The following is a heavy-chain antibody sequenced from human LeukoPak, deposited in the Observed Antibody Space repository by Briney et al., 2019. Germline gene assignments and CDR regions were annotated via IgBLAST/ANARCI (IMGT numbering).Heavy chain of an antibody. J-gene: IGHJ4*02. CDR1: GYTFTDYY. V-gene: IGHV1-69-2*01. D-gene: IGHD2-21*01. CDR3: ASAGGDTWFAY. CDR2: VDPDDGET. Sequence: ATVKISCKASGYTFTDYYMHWVQQAPGKGLEWMGRVDPDDGETIYAEKFRGRVTITADTSTDTAYMELSSLRSEDTAVYYCASAGGDTWFAYWGQGTLVTVSS.